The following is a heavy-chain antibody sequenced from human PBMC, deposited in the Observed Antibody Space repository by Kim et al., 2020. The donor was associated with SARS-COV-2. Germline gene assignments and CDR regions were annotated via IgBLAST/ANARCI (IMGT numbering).Heavy chain of an antibody. CDR2: IYYSGST. V-gene: IGHV4-39*07. CDR1: GGSISSSSYY. D-gene: IGHD5-12*01. Sequence: SETLSLTCTVSGGSISSSSYYWGWIRQPPGKGLEWIGSIYYSGSTYYNPSLKSRVTISVDTSKNQFSLKLSSVTAADTAVYYCARGDGYNIDYWGQGTLVTVSS. J-gene: IGHJ4*02. CDR3: ARGDGYNIDY.